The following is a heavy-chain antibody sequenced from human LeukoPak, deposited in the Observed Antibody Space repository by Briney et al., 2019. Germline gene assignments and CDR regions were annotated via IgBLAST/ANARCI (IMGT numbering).Heavy chain of an antibody. J-gene: IGHJ4*02. Sequence: GGSLRLSCAASGFTVSSNYMNWVRQAPGKGLEWVSVIYSGGSTYYGDSVKGRFTISRDNSKNALYLQMNSLRAEDTAVYYCASSRYCSGGSCYFDYWGQGTLVTVSS. CDR2: IYSGGST. V-gene: IGHV3-53*01. CDR3: ASSRYCSGGSCYFDY. D-gene: IGHD2-15*01. CDR1: GFTVSSNY.